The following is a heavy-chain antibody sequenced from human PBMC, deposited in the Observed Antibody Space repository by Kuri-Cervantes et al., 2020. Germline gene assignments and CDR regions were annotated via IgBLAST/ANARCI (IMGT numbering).Heavy chain of an antibody. J-gene: IGHJ3*01. CDR2: GRKKSDRYTT. V-gene: IGHV3-72*01. CDR1: GFIFSDHD. CDR3: AKELAAGGSGAFDV. D-gene: IGHD6-13*01. Sequence: GESLKISCEVSGFIFSDHDMDWVRQAPGKGLEWVGRGRKKSDRYTTENAASVKGRFAISRDDSKKSLYLQMNSLRAEDTALYYCAKELAAGGSGAFDVWGQGTLVTVSS.